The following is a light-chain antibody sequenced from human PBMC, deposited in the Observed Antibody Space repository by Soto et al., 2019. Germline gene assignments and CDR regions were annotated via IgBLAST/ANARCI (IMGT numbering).Light chain of an antibody. CDR1: QSVSSY. CDR2: DAS. J-gene: IGKJ4*01. V-gene: IGKV3-11*01. Sequence: EIVLTQSPATLSLSPGERATLSCRASQSVSSYLAWYQQKPGQAPRLLIYDASNRATGIPARFSGSGSGTDFTLTISSLEPEDFAVYYCQQYGSSFHTFGGGTKVDIK. CDR3: QQYGSSFHT.